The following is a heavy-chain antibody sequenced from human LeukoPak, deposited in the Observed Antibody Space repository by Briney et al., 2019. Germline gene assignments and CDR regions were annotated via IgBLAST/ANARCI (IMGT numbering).Heavy chain of an antibody. D-gene: IGHD5-12*01. CDR3: AKILSGSSDY. V-gene: IGHV3-66*01. CDR1: GFTVGSNY. J-gene: IGHJ4*02. Sequence: GGSLRLSCAASGFTVGSNYMSWVRQAPGKGLEWVSVIYSGGSTYYADSVKGRFTISRDNSKNTLYLQMNSLRAEDTAVYYCAKILSGSSDYWGQGTLVTVSS. CDR2: IYSGGST.